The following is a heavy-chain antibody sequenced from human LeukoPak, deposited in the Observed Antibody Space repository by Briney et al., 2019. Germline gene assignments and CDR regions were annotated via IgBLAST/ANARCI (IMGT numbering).Heavy chain of an antibody. J-gene: IGHJ4*02. D-gene: IGHD1-26*01. CDR2: INPNSGGT. Sequence: ASVKVSCKASGYTFTSYYMHWVRQAPGQGLEWMGWINPNSGGTNYAQKFQGRVTMTRDTSISTAYMELSRLRSDDTAVYYCASRPYSGSYPGSDYWGQGTLVTASS. CDR3: ASRPYSGSYPGSDY. CDR1: GYTFTSYY. V-gene: IGHV1-2*02.